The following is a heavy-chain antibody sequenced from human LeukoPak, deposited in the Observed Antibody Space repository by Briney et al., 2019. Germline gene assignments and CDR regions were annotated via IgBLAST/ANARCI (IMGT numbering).Heavy chain of an antibody. CDR2: ISSGSSYI. CDR3: ASDSSGWYQYFQH. J-gene: IGHJ1*01. V-gene: IGHV3-21*01. CDR1: GFTFSSYS. D-gene: IGHD6-19*01. Sequence: PGGSLRLSCAASGFTFSSYSMDWVRQAPGKGLAWVSSISSGSSYIYYADSVKGRFTISRDNAKNSLYLQMNSLRAEDTAVYYCASDSSGWYQYFQHWGLGTLVTVSS.